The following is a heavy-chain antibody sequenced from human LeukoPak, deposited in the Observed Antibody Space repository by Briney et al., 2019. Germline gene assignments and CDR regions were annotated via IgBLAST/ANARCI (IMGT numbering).Heavy chain of an antibody. D-gene: IGHD5-12*01. CDR2: ISDSGSST. V-gene: IGHV3-23*01. CDR3: AKFNRHGYSGYFDY. Sequence: GGSLRLSCAASGFTFYNYAMSWVRQAPGTGLEWVSTISDSGSSTYYADSVRGRFTISRDNSKNTLYLQMNSLRAEDTAVYYCAKFNRHGYSGYFDYWGQGTLVTVSS. CDR1: GFTFYNYA. J-gene: IGHJ4*02.